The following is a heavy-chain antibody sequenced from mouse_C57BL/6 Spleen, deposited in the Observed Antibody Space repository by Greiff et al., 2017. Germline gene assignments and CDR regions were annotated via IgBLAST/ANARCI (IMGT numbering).Heavy chain of an antibody. Sequence: VQLQQSGAELVRPGTSVKVSCKASGYAFTNYLIEWVKQRPGQGLEWIGVINPGSGGTNYNEKFKGKATLTADKSSSTAYMQLSSLTSEDSAVYCCARRATVVRGYFDDWGQGTTLTVSS. D-gene: IGHD1-1*01. CDR1: GYAFTNYL. J-gene: IGHJ2*01. V-gene: IGHV1-54*01. CDR3: ARRATVVRGYFDD. CDR2: INPGSGGT.